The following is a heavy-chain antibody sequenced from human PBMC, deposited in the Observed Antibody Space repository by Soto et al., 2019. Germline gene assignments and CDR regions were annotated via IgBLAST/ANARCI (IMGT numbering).Heavy chain of an antibody. V-gene: IGHV1-69*13. CDR1: GGTFSSYA. Sequence: SVKVSCKASGGTFSSYAISWVRQAPGQGLEWMGGIIPIFGTANYAQKFQGRVTITADESTSTAYMELSSLRSEDTAVYYCARDGVRYFDSNGMDVWGQGTTVTVSS. J-gene: IGHJ6*02. CDR2: IIPIFGTA. CDR3: ARDGVRYFDSNGMDV. D-gene: IGHD3-9*01.